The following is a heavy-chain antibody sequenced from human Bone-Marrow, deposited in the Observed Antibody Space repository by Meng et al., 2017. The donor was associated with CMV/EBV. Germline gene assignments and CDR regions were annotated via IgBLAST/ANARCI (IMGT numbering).Heavy chain of an antibody. J-gene: IGHJ6*02. CDR1: GFTFSSYA. V-gene: IGHV3-30*04. D-gene: IGHD3-10*01. CDR2: ISYDGSNK. CDR3: ARDRVRDYYHYGMDV. Sequence: GGSLRLSCAASGFTFSSYAMHWVRQAPGKGLEWVAVISYDGSNKYYADSVKGRFTISRDNSKNTLYLQMNSLRAEDTAVYYCARDRVRDYYHYGMDVWGQGTTVTVSS.